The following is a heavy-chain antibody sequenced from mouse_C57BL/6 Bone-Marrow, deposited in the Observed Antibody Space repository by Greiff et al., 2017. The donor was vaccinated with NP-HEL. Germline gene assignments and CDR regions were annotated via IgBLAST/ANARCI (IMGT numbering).Heavy chain of an antibody. CDR2: INYDGSST. Sequence: EVKLMESEGGLVQPGSSMKLSCTASGFTFSDYYMAWVRQVPEKGLEWVANINYDGSSTYYLDSLKSRFIISRDNAKNILYLQMSSLKSEDTATYYCARDLYGSSPLYWYFDVWGTGTTVTVSS. J-gene: IGHJ1*03. V-gene: IGHV5-16*01. CDR1: GFTFSDYY. D-gene: IGHD1-1*01. CDR3: ARDLYGSSPLYWYFDV.